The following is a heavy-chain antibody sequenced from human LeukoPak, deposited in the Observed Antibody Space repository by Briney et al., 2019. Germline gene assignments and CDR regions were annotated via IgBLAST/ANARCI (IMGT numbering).Heavy chain of an antibody. CDR2: IYHSGST. V-gene: IGHV4-38-2*02. CDR1: GYSISSGYY. J-gene: IGHJ5*02. Sequence: SETLSLTCTVSGYSISSGYYWGWTRQSPGKGLEWIGYIYHSGSTYYNPSLKSRVTISVDTSKNQFSLKLSSVTAADTAVYYCAKSSWRLFDPWGQGTLVTVSS. CDR3: AKSSWRLFDP. D-gene: IGHD3-10*01.